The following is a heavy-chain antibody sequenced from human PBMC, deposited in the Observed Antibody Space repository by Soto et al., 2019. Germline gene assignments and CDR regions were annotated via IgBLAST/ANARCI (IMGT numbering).Heavy chain of an antibody. V-gene: IGHV1-46*01. Sequence: ASVQASCTASGYTFTSYYMHWVRQAPGQGLEWMGIINPSGGSTSYAQKFQGRVTMTRDTSTSTVYMELSSLRSEDTAVYYWARDYYYDSSGYYEYWGQGTLVTVAS. J-gene: IGHJ4*02. CDR2: INPSGGST. CDR1: GYTFTSYY. CDR3: ARDYYYDSSGYYEY. D-gene: IGHD3-22*01.